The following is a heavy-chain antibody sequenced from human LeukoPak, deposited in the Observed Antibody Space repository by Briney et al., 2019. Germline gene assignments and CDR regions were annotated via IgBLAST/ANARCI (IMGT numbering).Heavy chain of an antibody. Sequence: GGSLRLSCAASGFTFSSYDMSWVRQAPGKGLEWVSSISDSGDSSNYADSVKGRFTISRDNSKSTLFLEMNSLRAEDTAVYYCAKDGGYPTDYFDYWGQGTLVTVSS. D-gene: IGHD3-22*01. CDR3: AKDGGYPTDYFDY. CDR1: GFTFSSYD. J-gene: IGHJ4*02. V-gene: IGHV3-23*01. CDR2: ISDSGDSS.